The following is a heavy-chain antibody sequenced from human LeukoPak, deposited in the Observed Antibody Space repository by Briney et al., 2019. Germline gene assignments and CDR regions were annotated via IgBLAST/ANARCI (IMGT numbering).Heavy chain of an antibody. CDR3: ARAQSEGAFDI. V-gene: IGHV1-69*05. CDR2: IIPIVDTT. CDR1: GGTFNNFA. D-gene: IGHD1-14*01. J-gene: IGHJ3*02. Sequence: ASVKVSCKASGGTFNNFAISWVRQAPGEGLEWMGGIIPIVDTTNVAQKFQGRVTMTRNTSISTAYMELVSLRSDDTAVYYCARAQSEGAFDIWGQGTMVTVSS.